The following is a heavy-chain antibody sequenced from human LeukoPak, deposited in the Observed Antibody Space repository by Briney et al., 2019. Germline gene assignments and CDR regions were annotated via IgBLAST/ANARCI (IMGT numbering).Heavy chain of an antibody. V-gene: IGHV3-15*07. CDR2: IKSKIDGGTT. J-gene: IGHJ3*02. CDR3: TTGGNVLVAGTRAFDI. Sequence: GGSLRLSCAASGFTFSSHGMHWVRQAPGKGLEWVGRIKSKIDGGTTDYAAFVKGRFTISRDDSNNTLYLQMSSLKTEDTALYYCTTGGNVLVAGTRAFDIWGQGTVVTVSS. D-gene: IGHD6-19*01. CDR1: GFTFSSHG.